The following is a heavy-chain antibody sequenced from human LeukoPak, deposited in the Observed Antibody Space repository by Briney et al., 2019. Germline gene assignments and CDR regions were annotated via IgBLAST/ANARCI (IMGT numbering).Heavy chain of an antibody. CDR3: ARRTFSGNYPSFDY. CDR1: GYSFTSYW. Sequence: GESLKISSKGSGYSFTSYWIGWVRQMPGKGLEWMGIIYPGDSDARYSPSFQGQVTISADKSISTAYLQWSSLKASDTAMYFCARRTFSGNYPSFDYWGQGTLVTVSS. J-gene: IGHJ4*02. CDR2: IYPGDSDA. D-gene: IGHD1-26*01. V-gene: IGHV5-51*01.